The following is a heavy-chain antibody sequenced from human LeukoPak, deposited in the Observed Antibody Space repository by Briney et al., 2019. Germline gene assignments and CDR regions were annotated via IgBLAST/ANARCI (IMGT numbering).Heavy chain of an antibody. CDR2: INPRGGSA. CDR1: GYTFTSFF. V-gene: IGHV1-46*01. J-gene: IGHJ4*02. Sequence: ASVKVSCKATGYTFTSFFMHWVRQAPGQGLEWMGIINPRGGSATSAQRFQGRLTVTRDTSTSTVYMELSSLTSEDTAVYYCARDYHGSGSLTTFDSWGQGTLVTVSS. CDR3: ARDYHGSGSLTTFDS. D-gene: IGHD3-10*01.